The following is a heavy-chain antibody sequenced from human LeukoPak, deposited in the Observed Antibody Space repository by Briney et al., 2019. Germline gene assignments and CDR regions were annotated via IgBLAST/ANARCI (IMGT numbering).Heavy chain of an antibody. CDR2: ITDAVGST. CDR1: GFTFSSSS. J-gene: IGHJ4*02. D-gene: IGHD5-12*01. V-gene: IGHV3-23*01. CDR3: AKEIFSGLLYIDY. Sequence: GGSLRLSCAASGFTFSSSSISWVRQAPGKGLEWVSAITDAVGSTHYADSVKGRFTISSDNSKNTVYLQMNSLRPEDMAVYYCAKEIFSGLLYIDYWGQGTLVAVSS.